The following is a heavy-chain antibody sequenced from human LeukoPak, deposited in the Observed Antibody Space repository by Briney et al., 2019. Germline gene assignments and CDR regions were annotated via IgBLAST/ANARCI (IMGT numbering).Heavy chain of an antibody. Sequence: GGSLRLSCVASGFTFGDLWVNWVRQAPGKGLEWVANIKQDGSEKYYVDSVKGRFTISRDNAKNSLYLQMNSLRAEDTAVYYCARGRRLRYFDWLLSVGDAFDIWGQGTMVTVSS. D-gene: IGHD3-9*01. J-gene: IGHJ3*02. CDR2: IKQDGSEK. CDR1: GFTFGDLW. V-gene: IGHV3-7*01. CDR3: ARGRRLRYFDWLLSVGDAFDI.